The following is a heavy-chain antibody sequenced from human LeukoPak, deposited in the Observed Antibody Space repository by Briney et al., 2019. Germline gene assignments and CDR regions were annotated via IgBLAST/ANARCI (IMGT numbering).Heavy chain of an antibody. D-gene: IGHD6-13*01. CDR1: GFTFSRFA. CDR2: ISGSGGST. CDR3: AKGGSSSWYGITKQYYYYGMDV. V-gene: IGHV3-23*01. J-gene: IGHJ6*02. Sequence: PGGSLRLSCAASGFTFSRFAMTWVRQAPGKGLEWVSAISGSGGSTYYADSVKGRFTISRDNSKNTLYLQMNSLRAEDTAVYYCAKGGSSSWYGITKQYYYYGMDVWGQGTTVTVSS.